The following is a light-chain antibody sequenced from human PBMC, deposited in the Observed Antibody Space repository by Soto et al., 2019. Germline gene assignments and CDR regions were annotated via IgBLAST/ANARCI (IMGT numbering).Light chain of an antibody. V-gene: IGKV1-9*01. Sequence: IQLTQSPSSLSASVGDRVTITCRASQDISGYVAWYQQRPGRAPQLLIYAASALQTGVPSRFSGSGSGTDFTLTITSLQPEDFAVYYCQQRSNWPRITFGQGTRLEIK. CDR1: QDISGY. CDR3: QQRSNWPRIT. J-gene: IGKJ5*01. CDR2: AAS.